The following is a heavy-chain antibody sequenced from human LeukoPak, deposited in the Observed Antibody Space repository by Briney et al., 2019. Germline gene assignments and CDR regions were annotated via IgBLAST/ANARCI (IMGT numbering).Heavy chain of an antibody. D-gene: IGHD3-10*01. V-gene: IGHV4-4*02. CDR3: ARDGITMVRGVITV. CDR1: GGSISSNTW. Sequence: PSETLSLTCAVSGGSISSNTWWSWVRQPPGKGLEWIGEIFHGGNTNYNPSLMSRATVLVDTSKNQFSLKLSSVTAADTAVYYCARDGITMVRGVITVWGQGTLVTVSS. CDR2: IFHGGNT. J-gene: IGHJ4*02.